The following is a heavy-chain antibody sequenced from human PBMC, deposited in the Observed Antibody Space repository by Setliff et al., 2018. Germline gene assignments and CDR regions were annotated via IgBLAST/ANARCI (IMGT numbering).Heavy chain of an antibody. CDR2: IYTSGST. V-gene: IGHV4-4*07. Sequence: SETLSLTCTVSGGSISSYYWSWIRQPAGKGLEWIGHIYTSGSTNYNPSLRGRVTMSVDTSTNQFSLNLNSVTAADTAVYYCARDLQLSSWFDPWGQGTLVTVSS. J-gene: IGHJ5*02. D-gene: IGHD1-1*01. CDR3: ARDLQLSSWFDP. CDR1: GGSISSYY.